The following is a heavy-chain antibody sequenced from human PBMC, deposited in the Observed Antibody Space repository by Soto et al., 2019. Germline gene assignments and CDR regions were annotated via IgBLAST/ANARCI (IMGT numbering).Heavy chain of an antibody. CDR2: ISTYNGNT. J-gene: IGHJ5*02. CDR3: AILFRVAATRWWFDP. CDR1: GYTFTSYD. Sequence: ASVKVSCKASGYTFTSYDISWVRQAPGQGLEWMGWISTYNGNTNYAQKLQGRVTMTTDTSTSTAYMELRSLRSDDTAVYYCAILFRVAATRWWFDPWGQGTLVTVSS. V-gene: IGHV1-18*01. D-gene: IGHD2-15*01.